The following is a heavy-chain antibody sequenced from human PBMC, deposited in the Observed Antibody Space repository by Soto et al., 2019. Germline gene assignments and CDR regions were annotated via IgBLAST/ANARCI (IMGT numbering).Heavy chain of an antibody. CDR1: GGTFSSYA. J-gene: IGHJ6*02. CDR3: ARRSSTSGVDYYYYGMDV. Sequence: GASVKVSCKASGGTFSSYAISWVRQAPGQGLEWMGGIIPIFGTANYAQKFQGRVTITADESTSTAYMELSSLRSEDTAVYYCARRSSTSGVDYYYYGMDVWGQGTTVTVSS. D-gene: IGHD2-2*01. V-gene: IGHV1-69*13. CDR2: IIPIFGTA.